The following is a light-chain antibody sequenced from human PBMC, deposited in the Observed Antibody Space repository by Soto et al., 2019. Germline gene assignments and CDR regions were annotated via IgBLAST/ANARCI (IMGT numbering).Light chain of an antibody. CDR3: QQRSNWARVT. V-gene: IGKV3-11*01. CDR1: QSVSSY. J-gene: IGKJ1*01. CDR2: DAS. Sequence: EIVLTQSPATLSLSPGERATLSCRASQSVSSYLAWYQQKPGQAPRLLIYDASNRATGIPARFSGSGSGTDFTLTISSLEPEDFAFYYCQQRSNWARVTFGQRTKVEIK.